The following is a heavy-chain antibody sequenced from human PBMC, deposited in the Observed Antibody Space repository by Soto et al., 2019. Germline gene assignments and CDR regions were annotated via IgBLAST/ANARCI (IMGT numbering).Heavy chain of an antibody. CDR1: GGTVSSYA. Sequence: LVKVSCKASGGTVSSYAISWLRQPPGQGLEWMGGIIPIFGTANYAQKFQGRVTITADESTSTAYMELSSLRSEDTAVYYCARGGSSSPYYFDYWGQGTLVTVSS. CDR3: ARGGSSSPYYFDY. V-gene: IGHV1-69*13. J-gene: IGHJ4*02. CDR2: IIPIFGTA. D-gene: IGHD6-6*01.